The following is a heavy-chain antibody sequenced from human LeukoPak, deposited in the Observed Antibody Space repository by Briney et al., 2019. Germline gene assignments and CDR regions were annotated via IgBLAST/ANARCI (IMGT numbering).Heavy chain of an antibody. J-gene: IGHJ5*02. CDR3: ARADRYNYAYDA. D-gene: IGHD5-18*01. Sequence: PSQTLSLTCTVSGGSISSGSYYWSWIRQPAGKGLEWIGRIYTSGSTNYNPSLKSRVTISVDTSKNQFSLKLSSVTAADTAVYYCARADRYNYAYDAWGQGTLVTVSS. CDR1: GGSISSGSYY. CDR2: IYTSGST. V-gene: IGHV4-61*02.